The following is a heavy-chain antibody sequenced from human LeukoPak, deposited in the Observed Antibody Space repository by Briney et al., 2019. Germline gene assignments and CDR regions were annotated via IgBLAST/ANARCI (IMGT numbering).Heavy chain of an antibody. J-gene: IGHJ4*02. CDR2: ISAYNGNT. CDR3: ARDGGRYCIFDY. Sequence: ASVTVSFKASGYTFSSYVISWMRQAPAQGLEWMGWISAYNGNTNYAQKLQGRVTMTTDTSTSTPYMDLRSTRSHETAVYYCARDGGRYCIFDYWGQGAMVTVAS. D-gene: IGHD1-26*01. CDR1: GYTFSSYV. V-gene: IGHV1-18*01.